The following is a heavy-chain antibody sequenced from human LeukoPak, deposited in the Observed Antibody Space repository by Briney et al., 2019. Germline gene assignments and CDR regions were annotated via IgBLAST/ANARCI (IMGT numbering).Heavy chain of an antibody. Sequence: PSETLSLTCAVYGGSFSGCYWSWIRQPPGKGLEWIGEINHSGSTNYNPSLKSRVTISVDTSKNQFSLKLSSVTAADTAVYYCANLDYWGQGTLVTVSS. CDR2: INHSGST. V-gene: IGHV4-34*01. J-gene: IGHJ4*02. CDR1: GGSFSGCY. CDR3: ANLDY.